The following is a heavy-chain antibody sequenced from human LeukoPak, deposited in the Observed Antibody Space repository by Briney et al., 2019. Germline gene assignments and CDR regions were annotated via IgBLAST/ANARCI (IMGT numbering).Heavy chain of an antibody. CDR1: SGSISSYY. Sequence: SETLSLTCTVSSGSISSYYWSWIRQPPGKGLEWIGYIYYSGSTNYNPSLKSRVTISVDTSKNQFSLKLSSVTAADTAVYYCVRIKAWIRDYYFDYWGQGTLVTVSS. CDR2: IYYSGST. J-gene: IGHJ4*02. V-gene: IGHV4-59*01. D-gene: IGHD5-18*01. CDR3: VRIKAWIRDYYFDY.